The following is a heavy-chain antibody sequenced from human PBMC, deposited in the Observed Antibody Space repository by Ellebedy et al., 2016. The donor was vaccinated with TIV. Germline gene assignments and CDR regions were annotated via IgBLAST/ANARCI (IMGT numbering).Heavy chain of an antibody. D-gene: IGHD6-19*01. CDR2: INHSGNT. V-gene: IGHV4-34*01. CDR3: ARRRGRVSGTGVWFDP. Sequence: GSLRLXXGVYGGSFSGYYWNWIRQPPGEGLEWIAEINHSGNTNYNPPLKSRVTISVDTSKNQFSLKLSSVTAADTAVYYCARRRGRVSGTGVWFDPWGQGTLVTVSS. J-gene: IGHJ5*02. CDR1: GGSFSGYY.